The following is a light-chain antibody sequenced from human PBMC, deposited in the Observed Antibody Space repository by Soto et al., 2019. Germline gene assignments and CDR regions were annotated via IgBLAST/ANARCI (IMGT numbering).Light chain of an antibody. V-gene: IGKV3-20*01. J-gene: IGKJ3*01. CDR1: QTINNRY. Sequence: EIVLTQSPGTLSLSPGERAILSCRASQTINNRYLAWYQQMPGRAPRLLIYAASSRAAGVPDRFSGSGSVTEFTLTINRLEPEDFAIYYCHHYDNSPPFPFGPGTTVDI. CDR2: AAS. CDR3: HHYDNSPPFP.